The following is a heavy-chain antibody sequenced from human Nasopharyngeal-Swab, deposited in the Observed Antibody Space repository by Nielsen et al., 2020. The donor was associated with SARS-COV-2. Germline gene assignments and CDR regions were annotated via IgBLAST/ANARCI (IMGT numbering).Heavy chain of an antibody. CDR3: AKDSLIRSSTSPFDY. J-gene: IGHJ4*02. CDR2: ISGSGGST. Sequence: GGSLRLSCAASGFTFSSYAMSWVRQAPGKGLEWVSAISGSGGSTYYADSVKGRFTISRDNSKNTLYLQMNSLRAEDTAVYYCAKDSLIRSSTSPFDYWGQGTLVTVSS. D-gene: IGHD2-2*01. CDR1: GFTFSSYA. V-gene: IGHV3-23*01.